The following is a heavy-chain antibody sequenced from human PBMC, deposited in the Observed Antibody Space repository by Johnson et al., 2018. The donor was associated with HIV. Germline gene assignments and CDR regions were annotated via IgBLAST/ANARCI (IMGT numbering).Heavy chain of an antibody. J-gene: IGHJ3*02. V-gene: IGHV3-30*18. CDR3: AKCRGLGARGAFDI. CDR1: GFIFSDHY. CDR2: ISYDGSNK. D-gene: IGHD5-12*01. Sequence: QVQLVESGGGLVKPGGSLRLSCVASGFIFSDHYMHWVRQAPGKGLECVAVISYDGSNKYYADSVKGRFTISRDNSKNTLYLQMSSLRAEDTAVYYCAKCRGLGARGAFDIWGQGTMVTVSS.